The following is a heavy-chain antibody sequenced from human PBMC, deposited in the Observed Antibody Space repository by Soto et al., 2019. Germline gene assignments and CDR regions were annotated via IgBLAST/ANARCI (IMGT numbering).Heavy chain of an antibody. D-gene: IGHD5-12*01. CDR3: TKGACFSGYDRVPAGS. CDR1: GFPFSKFA. J-gene: IGHJ4*02. Sequence: EVRLLESGGRLIQPGGSVRLSCAATGFPFSKFAMTWVRQAPGKGLEWVAAISGLAGDTYYADSVKGRFSISRDNSKNTVFMQMDSLKVDDTARYFCTKGACFSGYDRVPAGSWGQVNVVTV. CDR2: ISGLAGDT. V-gene: IGHV3-23*01.